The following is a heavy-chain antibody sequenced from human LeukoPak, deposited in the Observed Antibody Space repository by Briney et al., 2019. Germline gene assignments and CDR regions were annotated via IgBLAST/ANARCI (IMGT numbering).Heavy chain of an antibody. CDR3: ARGRGIAL. CDR1: GFTLNNYW. Sequence: GGSLRLSCATSGFTLNNYWMNWVRQAPGKGLEWVANIEEDGNKKNYVDSVKGRFTISRDNVRNLIYLQMNSLGADDTAVYYCARGRGIALWGQETLVTVSS. J-gene: IGHJ4*02. V-gene: IGHV3-7*01. CDR2: IEEDGNKK. D-gene: IGHD6-13*01.